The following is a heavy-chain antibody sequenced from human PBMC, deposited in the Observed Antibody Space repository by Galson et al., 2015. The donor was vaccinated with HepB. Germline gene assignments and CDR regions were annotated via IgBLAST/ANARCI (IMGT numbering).Heavy chain of an antibody. V-gene: IGHV3-33*01. J-gene: IGHJ4*02. CDR2: IWKDGSNK. Sequence: SLRLSCAASGFTFSNYGMHWVRQAPGKGLEWVALIWKDGSNKYYADSVKGRSSISKDNSKNVVYLQMNSLGDDDTATYFCAREDRYTYIVTYDLWGQGARVTVSS. D-gene: IGHD2/OR15-2a*01. CDR3: AREDRYTYIVTYDL. CDR1: GFTFSNYG.